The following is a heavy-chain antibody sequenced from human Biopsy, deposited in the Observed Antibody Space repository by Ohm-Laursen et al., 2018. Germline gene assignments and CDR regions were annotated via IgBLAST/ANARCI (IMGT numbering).Heavy chain of an antibody. V-gene: IGHV4-34*01. Sequence: SETLSLTCAVNGESSSGYFWNWIRQPPGKGLEWIGEINQSGSTKYNPSLKRRPTLSAESSNSQFSLRLTSVTAADTAIYYCARGSGYFKLDVWGQGTTVTVSS. CDR1: GESSSGYF. J-gene: IGHJ6*02. CDR3: ARGSGYFKLDV. CDR2: INQSGST. D-gene: IGHD5-12*01.